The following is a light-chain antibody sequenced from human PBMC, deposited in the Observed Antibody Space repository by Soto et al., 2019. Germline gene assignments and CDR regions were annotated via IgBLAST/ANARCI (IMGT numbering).Light chain of an antibody. V-gene: IGKV3-15*01. Sequence: DIVMTQSPATLSVSPGERATLSCRASQSVGSNVAWYQQKPGQAPRLLIYGTSTRAAGIPARFSGSGSGTDFTLTISSLEPEDFAVYYCQQRSNWPPFTFGQGTRLEIK. CDR2: GTS. CDR1: QSVGSN. J-gene: IGKJ5*01. CDR3: QQRSNWPPFT.